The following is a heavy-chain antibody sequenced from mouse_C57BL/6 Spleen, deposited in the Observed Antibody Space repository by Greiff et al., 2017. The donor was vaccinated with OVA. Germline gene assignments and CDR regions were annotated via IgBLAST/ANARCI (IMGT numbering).Heavy chain of an antibody. CDR1: GFTFSDYY. CDR2: INYDGSST. D-gene: IGHD1-1*01. CDR3: ARVYYGSSYPFYYAMDY. V-gene: IGHV5-16*01. Sequence: EVMLVESEGGLVQPGRSMKLSCTASGFTFSDYYMAWVRQVPEKGLEWVANINYDGSSTYYLDSLKSRFIISRDNAKNILYLQMSSLKSEDTATYYCARVYYGSSYPFYYAMDYWGQGTSVTVSS. J-gene: IGHJ4*01.